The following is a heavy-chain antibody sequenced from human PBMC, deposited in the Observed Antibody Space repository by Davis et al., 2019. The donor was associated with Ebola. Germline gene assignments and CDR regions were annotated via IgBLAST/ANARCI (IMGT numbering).Heavy chain of an antibody. J-gene: IGHJ5*02. V-gene: IGHV1-8*01. Sequence: ASVKVSRKASEYSLTSYDIHWVRQATGQGLEWMGWMNPNSGNTYYAQKFQGRVTMTRNTSTNTAYMELSGLTSEDTAVYDCARERAGTRFDPWGQGTLVTVSS. CDR3: ARERAGTRFDP. CDR2: MNPNSGNT. D-gene: IGHD1-14*01. CDR1: EYSLTSYD.